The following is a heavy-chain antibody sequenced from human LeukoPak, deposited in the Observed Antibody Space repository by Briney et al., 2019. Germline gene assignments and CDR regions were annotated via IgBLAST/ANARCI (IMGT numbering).Heavy chain of an antibody. CDR3: PRELNLFRAPGIPTWFAP. CDR2: IYYSGST. Sequence: PSETLSLTCTVSGGSISSYYWSWIRQPPGKGLEWIGYIYYSGSTNYNPSLKSRVTISVDTSKNQFSLKLSSVTAADTAVYYCPRELNLFRAPGIPTWFAPWGKGTLVTVSS. CDR1: GGSISSYY. V-gene: IGHV4-59*01. D-gene: IGHD2-21*01. J-gene: IGHJ5*02.